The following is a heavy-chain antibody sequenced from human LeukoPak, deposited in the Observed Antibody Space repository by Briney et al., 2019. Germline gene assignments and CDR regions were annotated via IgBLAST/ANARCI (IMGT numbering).Heavy chain of an antibody. CDR3: ASSSTYYYDSSGYYYGSGYMDV. J-gene: IGHJ6*03. CDR2: ISSSSSYI. Sequence: PGGSLRLSCAASGFTFSSYSMNWVRQAPGKGLEWVSSISSSSSYIYYADSVKGRFTISRDNAKNSLYLQMNSLRAEDTAVYYCASSSTYYYDSSGYYYGSGYMDVWGKGTTVTVSS. V-gene: IGHV3-21*01. CDR1: GFTFSSYS. D-gene: IGHD3-22*01.